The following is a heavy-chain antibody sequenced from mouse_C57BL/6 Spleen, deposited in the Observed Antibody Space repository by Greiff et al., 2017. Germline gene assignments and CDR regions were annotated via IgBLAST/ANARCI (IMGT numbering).Heavy chain of an antibody. D-gene: IGHD2-9*01. J-gene: IGHJ2*01. CDR3: TREPYYGYPYFDY. CDR1: GYTFTSYW. Sequence: VQLKQSGTVLARPGASVKMSCKTSGYTFTSYWMHWVKQRPGQGLEWIGAIYPGNSDTSYNQKFKGKAKLTAVTSASTAYMELSSLTNEDSAVYYCTREPYYGYPYFDYWGQGTTLTVSS. V-gene: IGHV1-5*01. CDR2: IYPGNSDT.